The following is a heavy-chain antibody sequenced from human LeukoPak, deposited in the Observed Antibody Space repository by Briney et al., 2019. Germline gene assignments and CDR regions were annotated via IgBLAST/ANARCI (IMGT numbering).Heavy chain of an antibody. D-gene: IGHD3-3*01. J-gene: IGHJ5*02. Sequence: GGSLRLSCAASGFNFSSYGMPWVRQAPGKGLEWVAVIWYDGSNKYYADSVKGRFTISRDNCKNTLYLQMNSLRAEDTAVYYCARDYDLWSGYPNWFDPWGQGTLVTVST. CDR1: GFNFSSYG. CDR3: ARDYDLWSGYPNWFDP. CDR2: IWYDGSNK. V-gene: IGHV3-33*01.